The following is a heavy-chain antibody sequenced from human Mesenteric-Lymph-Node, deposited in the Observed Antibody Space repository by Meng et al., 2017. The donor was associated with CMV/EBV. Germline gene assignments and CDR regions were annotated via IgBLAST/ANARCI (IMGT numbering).Heavy chain of an antibody. V-gene: IGHV4-39*01. J-gene: IGHJ5*02. CDR3: ARPHYYGSGSSPWFDP. CDR1: CGSISISSYD. CDR2: IYYSGST. D-gene: IGHD3-10*01. Sequence: QLQLQESSPGLVKTTETLSLTCTASCGSISISSYDWGWIRQPPGKGLEWIGSIYYSGSTYYNPSLKSRVTISVDTSKNQFSLKLSSVTAADTAVYYCARPHYYGSGSSPWFDPWGQGTLVTVSS.